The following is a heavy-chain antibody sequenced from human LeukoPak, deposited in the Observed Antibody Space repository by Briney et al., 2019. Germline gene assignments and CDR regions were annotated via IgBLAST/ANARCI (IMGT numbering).Heavy chain of an antibody. CDR1: GGSIINNYYY. D-gene: IGHD3-22*01. Sequence: SQTQSLTCTVSGGSIINNYYYWSWIRQPPGKGLGWIGYIYYSRGTYYKPSLQSRVSVAVNTAKHRLSLTLTSVTAADTAVYYCARVGWPDYDSSAFRNWGQGTLVTVSS. J-gene: IGHJ4*02. CDR2: IYYSRGT. V-gene: IGHV4-30-4*08. CDR3: ARVGWPDYDSSAFRN.